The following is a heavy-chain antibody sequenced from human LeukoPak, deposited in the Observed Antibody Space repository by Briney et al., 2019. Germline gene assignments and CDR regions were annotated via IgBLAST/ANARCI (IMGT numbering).Heavy chain of an antibody. Sequence: GGSLRLSCAASGFTFSSYAMSWVRQAPGKGLEWVSAISGSGGSTYYADSVKGRFTISRDNAKNSLYLQMNSLRAEDTAVYYCARREHIENWFDPWGQGTLVTVSS. D-gene: IGHD2-21*01. CDR3: ARREHIENWFDP. J-gene: IGHJ5*02. V-gene: IGHV3-23*01. CDR1: GFTFSSYA. CDR2: ISGSGGST.